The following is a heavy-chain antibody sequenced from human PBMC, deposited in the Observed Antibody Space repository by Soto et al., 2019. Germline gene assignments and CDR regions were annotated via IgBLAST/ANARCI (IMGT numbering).Heavy chain of an antibody. CDR3: ARQAGGIVDH. D-gene: IGHD6-13*01. Sequence: PSETLSLTCIVSGGSISTYYWIWVRQPPGKGLEWIGYIYYTGSTGYTPSLQSRVTMSVDTSKNQFSLKLSSVTAADTAVYYCARQAGGIVDHWGQGTLVTVSS. V-gene: IGHV4-59*08. CDR2: IYYTGST. CDR1: GGSISTYY. J-gene: IGHJ4*02.